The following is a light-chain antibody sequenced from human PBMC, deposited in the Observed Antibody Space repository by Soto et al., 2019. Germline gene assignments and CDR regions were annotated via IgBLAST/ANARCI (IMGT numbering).Light chain of an antibody. Sequence: QSALTQPASVSGSPGQSITISCTGTSSDVGRYNYVSWYQQYPGTAPKLLIYDVSNRPSGVSYRFSGSKSGNTASLTISGLQAEDEADYYCSSYTTSSTLVVFGGGTKLTVL. CDR1: SSDVGRYNY. CDR3: SSYTTSSTLVV. J-gene: IGLJ2*01. V-gene: IGLV2-14*01. CDR2: DVS.